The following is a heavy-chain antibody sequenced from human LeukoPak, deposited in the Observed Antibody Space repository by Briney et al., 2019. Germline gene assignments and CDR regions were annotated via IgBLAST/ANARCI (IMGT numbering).Heavy chain of an antibody. Sequence: PGGSLRLSCAASGFTFSSYSMNWVRQAPGKGLEWVSSISSSSSYIYYADSVKGRFTISRDNSKNTLYLQMNSLRAEDTAVYYCAKEKGVKIYNFDYWGQGTLVTVSS. J-gene: IGHJ4*02. CDR3: AKEKGVKIYNFDY. V-gene: IGHV3-21*01. D-gene: IGHD2-2*02. CDR1: GFTFSSYS. CDR2: ISSSSSYI.